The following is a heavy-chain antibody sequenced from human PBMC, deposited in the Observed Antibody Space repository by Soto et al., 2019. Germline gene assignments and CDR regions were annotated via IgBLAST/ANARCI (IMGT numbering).Heavy chain of an antibody. CDR2: IAVGSSHT. Sequence: VKVSCKASGDGYFTSVAVQWVRQTRGQGLEWLGWIAVGSSHTDYAPTFQDRVTLTRDTPKTTVYMELRGLTSADTAVYYCARDRVRSPDGVDSFDLWGQGTLVTVS. J-gene: IGHJ3*01. CDR3: ARDRVRSPDGVDSFDL. D-gene: IGHD3-10*01. V-gene: IGHV1-58*01. CDR1: GDGYFTSVA.